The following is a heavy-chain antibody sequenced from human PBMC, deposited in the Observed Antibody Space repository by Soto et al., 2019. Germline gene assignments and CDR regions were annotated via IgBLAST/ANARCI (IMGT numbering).Heavy chain of an antibody. D-gene: IGHD3-22*01. V-gene: IGHV4-39*07. CDR2: IYYDGNT. J-gene: IGHJ4*02. CDR1: GDSITSSSHY. CDR3: ARDYYDSSGHYFDY. Sequence: SETLSLTCTVSGDSITSSSHYWGWIRQPPGKGLECIANIYYDGNTYYNPSLKSRVTISVDTSKNQFSLKLSSVTAADTAVYYCARDYYDSSGHYFDYWGQGTLVTVSS.